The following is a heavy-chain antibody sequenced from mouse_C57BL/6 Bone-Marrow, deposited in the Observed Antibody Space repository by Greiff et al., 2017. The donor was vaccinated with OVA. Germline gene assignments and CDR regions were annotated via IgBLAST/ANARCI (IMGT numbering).Heavy chain of an antibody. V-gene: IGHV1-59*01. CDR3: ARDYSNYDFDY. D-gene: IGHD2-5*01. J-gene: IGHJ2*01. CDR1: GYTFTSYW. Sequence: QVQLQQPGAELVRPGTSVKLSCKASGYTFTSYWMHWVKQRPGQGLEWIGVIDPSDSYTNYNQKFKGKATLTVDTSSSTAYMQLSSLTSEDSAVYYCARDYSNYDFDYWGQGTTLTVSS. CDR2: IDPSDSYT.